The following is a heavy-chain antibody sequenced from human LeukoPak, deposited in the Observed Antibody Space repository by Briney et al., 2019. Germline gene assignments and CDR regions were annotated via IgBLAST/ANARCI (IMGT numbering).Heavy chain of an antibody. V-gene: IGHV3-23*01. CDR2: IGGSGGST. Sequence: PGGSLRLSCAASGFTFSSYAMSWVRQAPGKGLEWVSAIGGSGGSTYYADSVKGRFTISRDNSKNTLYLQMNSLRAEDTAVYYCAKGGGFMVRGVIYFDYWGQGTLVTVSS. J-gene: IGHJ4*02. CDR1: GFTFSSYA. CDR3: AKGGGFMVRGVIYFDY. D-gene: IGHD3-10*01.